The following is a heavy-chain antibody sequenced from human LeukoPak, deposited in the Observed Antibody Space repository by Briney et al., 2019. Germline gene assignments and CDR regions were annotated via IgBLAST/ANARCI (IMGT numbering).Heavy chain of an antibody. CDR3: ARRFRGPDY. D-gene: IGHD3-10*01. CDR2: IYYSGST. J-gene: IGHJ4*02. Sequence: SETLSLTCTVSGGPISSCSYYWGWIRQPPGKGLEWIGSIYYSGSTYYNPSLKSRVTISVDTSKNQFSLKLSSVTAADTAVYYCARRFRGPDYWGQGTLVTVSS. CDR1: GGPISSCSYY. V-gene: IGHV4-39*01.